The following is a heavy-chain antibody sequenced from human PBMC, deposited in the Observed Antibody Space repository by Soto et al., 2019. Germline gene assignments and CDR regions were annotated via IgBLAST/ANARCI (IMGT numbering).Heavy chain of an antibody. D-gene: IGHD3-10*01. Sequence: GASVKVSCKASGGAFSSYTISWVRQAPGQGLEWMGRVIPILGIASYAQKFQGRVAITADKSTSTAYMELSSLRSEDTAVYYCAPYYYGSGSPMYYFDYWGQGTLVTVSS. CDR2: VIPILGIA. J-gene: IGHJ4*02. V-gene: IGHV1-69*02. CDR3: APYYYGSGSPMYYFDY. CDR1: GGAFSSYT.